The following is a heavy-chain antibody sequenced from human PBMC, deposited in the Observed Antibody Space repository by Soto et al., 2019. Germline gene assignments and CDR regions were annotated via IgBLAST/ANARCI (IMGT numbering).Heavy chain of an antibody. V-gene: IGHV4-39*01. D-gene: IGHD5-12*01. J-gene: IGHJ4*02. Sequence: QLQLQESGPGLVKPSETLSLTCTVSGGSISSSSYYWGWIRQPPGKGLEWIGSIYYSGSTYYNPSLTSRVTISVDTSKNQFSLKLSSVTAADTAVYYCARGSFSMATRHLDYWGQGTLVTVSS. CDR3: ARGSFSMATRHLDY. CDR2: IYYSGST. CDR1: GGSISSSSYY.